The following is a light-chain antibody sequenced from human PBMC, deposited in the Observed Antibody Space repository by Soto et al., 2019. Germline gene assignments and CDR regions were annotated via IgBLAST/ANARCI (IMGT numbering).Light chain of an antibody. CDR1: KNIIIN. J-gene: IGKJ4*01. V-gene: IGKV3-15*01. CDR3: QQYNNWPLT. Sequence: VMTQSQATLSVSPGERATLSCSASKNIIINLAWYQQKPGQAPRLLIYGASTRATGIPARFSGSGSGTEFTLTISSLQSEDFAVYYCQQYNNWPLTFGGGTKVEI. CDR2: GAS.